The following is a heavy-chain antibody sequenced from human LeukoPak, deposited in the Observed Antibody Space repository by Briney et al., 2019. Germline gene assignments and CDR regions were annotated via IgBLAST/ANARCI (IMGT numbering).Heavy chain of an antibody. Sequence: QAGGSLRLSCGASGFVFDDYDMHWVRQAPGKGLEWVAFIRSDGYHTYYTDSVKGRFIITRDNFKNTLYLQMNSLRLEDMAVYYCAKPSGGGVDYWGRGTRVTVSS. J-gene: IGHJ4*02. CDR1: GFVFDDYD. V-gene: IGHV3-30*02. CDR3: AKPSGGGVDY. D-gene: IGHD3-10*01. CDR2: IRSDGYHT.